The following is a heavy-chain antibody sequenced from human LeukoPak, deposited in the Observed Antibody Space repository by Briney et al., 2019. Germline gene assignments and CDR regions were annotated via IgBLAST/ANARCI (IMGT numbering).Heavy chain of an antibody. J-gene: IGHJ4*02. V-gene: IGHV3-9*01. CDR1: GFTFDEYA. CDR3: AKVGIFGLVTYYFDY. Sequence: GGSLRLSCAASGFTFDEYAMHWVRQAPGKGLEWVSGISWNSGLIDYADSVKGRFTISRDNAKNSLYLQMNSLKAEDTAFYYCAKVGIFGLVTYYFDYWGQGTLVTVSS. CDR2: ISWNSGLI. D-gene: IGHD3/OR15-3a*01.